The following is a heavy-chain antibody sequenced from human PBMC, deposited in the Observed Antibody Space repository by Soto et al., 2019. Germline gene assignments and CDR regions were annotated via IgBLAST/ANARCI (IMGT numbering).Heavy chain of an antibody. V-gene: IGHV3-23*01. CDR2: ISGSGGST. CDR3: AKAKDDAAGLQWLRLRYYGMDV. Sequence: EVQLLESGGGLVQPGGSLRLSCAASGFTFSSYAMSWVRQAPGKGLEWVSAISGSGGSTYYADSVKGRFTISRDNSKNTLYLQMNSLRAEDTAVYYCAKAKDDAAGLQWLRLRYYGMDVWGQGTTVTVSS. J-gene: IGHJ6*02. D-gene: IGHD5-12*01. CDR1: GFTFSSYA.